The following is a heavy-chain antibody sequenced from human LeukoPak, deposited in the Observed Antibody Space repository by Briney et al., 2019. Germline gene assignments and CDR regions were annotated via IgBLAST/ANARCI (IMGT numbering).Heavy chain of an antibody. J-gene: IGHJ5*02. D-gene: IGHD2-15*01. CDR2: ISAYNGNT. CDR1: GYTFTIYG. CDR3: ARVVRGYCSGGSCSTYNWFDP. V-gene: IGHV1-18*01. Sequence: ASVKVSCKASGYTFTIYGISWVRQAPGQGLEWMGWISAYNGNTNYAQKLQGRVTMTTDTSTSTAYMELRSLRSDETAVYYCARVVRGYCSGGSCSTYNWFDPWGQGTLVTVSS.